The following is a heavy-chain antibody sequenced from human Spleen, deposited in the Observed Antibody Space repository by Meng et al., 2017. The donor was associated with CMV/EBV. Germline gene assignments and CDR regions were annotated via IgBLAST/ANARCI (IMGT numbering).Heavy chain of an antibody. CDR2: LHNRGVST. V-gene: IGHV3-23*01. D-gene: IGHD4-23*01. Sequence: GESLKISCAASGFTFSSYWMSWVRQAPGKGLEWVSGLHNRGVSTYYADSVKGRFTISRDNSNNTLHLQMNSLRADDTAVYYCVKGWQQLGDSWGQGTLVTVSS. J-gene: IGHJ4*02. CDR1: GFTFSSYW. CDR3: VKGWQQLGDS.